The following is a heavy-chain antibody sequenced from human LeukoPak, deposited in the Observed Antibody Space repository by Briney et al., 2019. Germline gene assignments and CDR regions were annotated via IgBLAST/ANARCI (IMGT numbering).Heavy chain of an antibody. CDR2: ISSSSSYV. Sequence: PGGSLRLSCAASGFTFSSYSMNWVRQAPGKGLEWVSSISSSSSYVYYADSVKGRFTISRDNAKNSLYLQMNSLRAEDTAVYYCARLSRAAAGRWGQGTLVTVSS. V-gene: IGHV3-21*01. D-gene: IGHD6-13*01. J-gene: IGHJ4*02. CDR1: GFTFSSYS. CDR3: ARLSRAAAGR.